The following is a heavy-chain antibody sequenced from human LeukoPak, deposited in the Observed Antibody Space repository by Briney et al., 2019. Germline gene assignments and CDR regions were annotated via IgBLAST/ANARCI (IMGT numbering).Heavy chain of an antibody. CDR2: INSSSSSI. V-gene: IGHV3-48*02. CDR1: GFTFSSYS. CDR3: ARHYYGSGSVDY. D-gene: IGHD3-10*01. Sequence: GGSLRLSCAASGFTFSSYSMNWVRQAPGRGREWISYINSSSSSIHYADSVKGRFTVSRDTAKNSVYLQMNSLRDEDTAVYYCARHYYGSGSVDYWGQGTLVTVSS. J-gene: IGHJ4*02.